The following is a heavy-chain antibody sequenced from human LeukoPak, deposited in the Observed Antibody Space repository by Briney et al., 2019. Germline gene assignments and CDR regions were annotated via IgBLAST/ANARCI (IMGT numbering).Heavy chain of an antibody. CDR3: VRVPFAFYGMEV. Sequence: SETLSLTCTVSGGSISSSSHYWGWIRQPPGKGLEWIGSIYYSGSTYYNPSLKSRVTISADTSKNQLSLKLSSVTAADTAVYYCVRVPFAFYGMEVWGKGTTVSVSS. V-gene: IGHV4-39*07. CDR2: IYYSGST. CDR1: GGSISSSSHY. D-gene: IGHD4/OR15-4a*01. J-gene: IGHJ6*04.